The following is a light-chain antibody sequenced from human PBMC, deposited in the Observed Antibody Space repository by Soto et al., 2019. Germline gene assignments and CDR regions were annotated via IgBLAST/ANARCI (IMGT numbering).Light chain of an antibody. CDR2: GAS. CDR1: QSVSSN. CDR3: QHYDNWPPYT. Sequence: EIVMTQSPATLSASPGERATLSCRASQSVSSNLAWYQQKPGQAPRLLIYGASTRAPGIPAKFSGSGSGTKFTLTISSLQSEDFAVYYCQHYDNWPPYTFGQGTKWISN. V-gene: IGKV3-15*01. J-gene: IGKJ2*01.